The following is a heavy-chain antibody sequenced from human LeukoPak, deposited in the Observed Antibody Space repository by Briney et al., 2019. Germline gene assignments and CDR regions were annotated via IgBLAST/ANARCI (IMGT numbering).Heavy chain of an antibody. J-gene: IGHJ4*02. V-gene: IGHV1-2*04. Sequence: GASVKVSCKASGYTFTGYYMHWVRQAPGQGLEWMGWINPNSGGTNYAQKFQGWVTMTRDTSISTAYMELSRLRSDDTAVYYCARGSGYPRGFFDYWGQGTLVTVSS. CDR3: ARGSGYPRGFFDY. CDR2: INPNSGGT. CDR1: GYTFTGYY. D-gene: IGHD3-22*01.